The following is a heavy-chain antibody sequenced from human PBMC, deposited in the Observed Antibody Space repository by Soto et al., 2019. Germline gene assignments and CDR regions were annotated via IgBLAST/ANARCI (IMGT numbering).Heavy chain of an antibody. CDR3: ARTPETRDWLDP. CDR1: CASVSSYY. D-gene: IGHD1-7*01. V-gene: IGHV4-59*02. J-gene: IGHJ5*02. Sequence: QVQLQQSGPGLVRPSETLSLSCSVSCASVSSYYWSWVRQPPGKGLEWIGYIYYIGAYNYNPSLKSRVTISVDTSKNQCSLKLTSVTAADTAVYYCARTPETRDWLDPWGQGTLVTVSS. CDR2: IYYIGAY.